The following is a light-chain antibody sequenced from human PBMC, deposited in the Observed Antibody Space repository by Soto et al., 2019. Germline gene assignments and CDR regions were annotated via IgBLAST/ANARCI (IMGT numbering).Light chain of an antibody. J-gene: IGLJ2*01. CDR3: SSYTSSNTLEI. CDR2: EVT. CDR1: SSDIGTSNY. V-gene: IGLV2-14*01. Sequence: QSALIQPASVSGSPGQSITISCTGTSSDIGTSNYVSWYQRPPGQAPKLLIYEVTNRPSGVSNRFSGSKSGNTASLTISGLQAEDEADYFWSSYTSSNTLEIFGGGTKVTV.